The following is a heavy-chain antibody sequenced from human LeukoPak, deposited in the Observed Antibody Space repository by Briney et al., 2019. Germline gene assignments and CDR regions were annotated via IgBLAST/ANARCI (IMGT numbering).Heavy chain of an antibody. J-gene: IGHJ6*03. D-gene: IGHD3-3*01. CDR2: INNSGST. V-gene: IGHV4-34*01. CDR3: ARAPRDDDFWSGPYYYYYYMDV. Sequence: KPSETLSLTCAVYGGSFSGYYWSWIRQPPGKGLEWIGEINNSGSTNNNPSLKSRVTISVDTSKNQLILKLNSVTAADAAVEYCARAPRDDDFWSGPYYYYYYMDVWGKGTTVTVSS. CDR1: GGSFSGYY.